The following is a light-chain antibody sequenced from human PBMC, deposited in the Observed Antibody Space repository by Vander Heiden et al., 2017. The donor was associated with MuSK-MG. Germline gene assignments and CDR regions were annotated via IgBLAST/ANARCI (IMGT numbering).Light chain of an antibody. CDR3: SSQTTFNSVI. CDR1: RSDIGVYKF. CDR2: DVS. J-gene: IGLJ2*01. Sequence: QSALTQPASVSGSPVQSITISCTGSRSDIGVYKFVSWYQQHPGKAPKLIIYDVSDRPSGVSRRFSGSKSGVTASLTISGLLAEDEADYYCSSQTTFNSVIFGGGTKVTVL. V-gene: IGLV2-14*03.